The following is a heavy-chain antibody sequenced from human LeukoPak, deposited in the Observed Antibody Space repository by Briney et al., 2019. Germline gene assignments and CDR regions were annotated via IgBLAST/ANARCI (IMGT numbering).Heavy chain of an antibody. D-gene: IGHD3-22*01. CDR1: GGSISSTSYY. CDR3: AKAGVRYFDSSGLYAFDF. CDR2: IYYSGST. Sequence: SETLSLTCAVSGGSISSTSYYWAWIRQPPGKGLEWIGTIYYSGSTYHNPSLKSRVTLSVDTSRNQFSLRLSSVDAADTAVYYCAKAGVRYFDSSGLYAFDFWGRGTTVTVSS. J-gene: IGHJ3*01. V-gene: IGHV4-39*01.